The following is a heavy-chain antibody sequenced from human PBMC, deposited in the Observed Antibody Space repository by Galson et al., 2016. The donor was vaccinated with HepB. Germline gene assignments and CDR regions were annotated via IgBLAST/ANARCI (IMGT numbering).Heavy chain of an antibody. J-gene: IGHJ6*02. CDR1: SNSAA. D-gene: IGHD1/OR15-1a*01. V-gene: IGHV6-1*01. CDR3: VEQRKGAPYGMDV. CDR2: TYYRSKWYN. Sequence: SNSAAWNWIRQSPSRGLEWLGRTYYRSKWYNDYAVSVKSRIIVNPDTSKNQFSLQLNSVTPEDTAVYYCVEQRKGAPYGMDVWGQETTVTVSS.